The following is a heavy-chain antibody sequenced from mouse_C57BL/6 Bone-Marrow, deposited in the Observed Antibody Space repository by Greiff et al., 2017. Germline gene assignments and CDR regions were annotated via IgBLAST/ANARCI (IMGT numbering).Heavy chain of an antibody. CDR3: ASEGLLPYFDY. CDR1: GYTFTSYW. CDR2: IDPSDSYT. V-gene: IGHV1-69*01. J-gene: IGHJ2*01. Sequence: QVQLQQPGAELVMPGASVKLSCKASGYTFTSYWMHWVKQRPGQGLEWIGEIDPSDSYTNYNQKFEGKSTLTVDKSSSTAYMQLSSLTSEDSAVYYCASEGLLPYFDYWGQGTTLTVSS. D-gene: IGHD2-3*01.